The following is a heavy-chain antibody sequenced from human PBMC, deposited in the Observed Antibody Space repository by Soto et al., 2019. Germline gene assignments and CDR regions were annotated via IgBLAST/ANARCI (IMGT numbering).Heavy chain of an antibody. Sequence: ASVKVSCKASGYTFTSYAMHWVRQAPGQRLEWMGWINAGNGNTKYSQKFQGRVTITRDTSASTAYMELSSLRSEDTAVYYCAREGECYYDSSGYANDAFDIWGQGTMVTVSS. V-gene: IGHV1-3*01. CDR1: GYTFTSYA. J-gene: IGHJ3*02. CDR2: INAGNGNT. CDR3: AREGECYYDSSGYANDAFDI. D-gene: IGHD3-22*01.